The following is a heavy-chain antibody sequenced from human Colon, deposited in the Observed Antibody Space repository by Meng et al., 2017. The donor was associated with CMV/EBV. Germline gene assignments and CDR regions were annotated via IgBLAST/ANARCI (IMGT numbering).Heavy chain of an antibody. D-gene: IGHD2-8*01. V-gene: IGHV3-21*01. CDR2: ISPTGIYI. CDR1: GFTFSTYS. CDR3: ASGEVGHCKEGECDTRWFDP. Sequence: GESLKISCAASGFTFSTYSMNWVRQAPGKGLEWVSSISPTGIYIYYTDSVKGRFTISRDNSANSVYLQMNSLRDEDTAVYYCASGEVGHCKEGECDTRWFDPWGQGTLVTVSS. J-gene: IGHJ5*02.